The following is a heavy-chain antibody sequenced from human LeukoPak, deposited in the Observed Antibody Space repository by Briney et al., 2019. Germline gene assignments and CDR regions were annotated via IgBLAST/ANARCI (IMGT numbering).Heavy chain of an antibody. J-gene: IGHJ3*02. CDR3: AREIVAGLGVSFDI. CDR2: IHYSARI. V-gene: IGHV4-38-2*02. D-gene: IGHD6-19*01. Sequence: SETLSLTCTVSGYSISSGYYWGWIRQPPGKGLEWIGSIHYSARIYYNPSLKSRLTISPDTSKNQFSLKLTSVTAADTAVYYCAREIVAGLGVSFDIWGQGTMVTVSS. CDR1: GYSISSGYY.